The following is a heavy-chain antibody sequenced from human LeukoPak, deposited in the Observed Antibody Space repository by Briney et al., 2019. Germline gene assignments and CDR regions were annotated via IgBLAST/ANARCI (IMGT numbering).Heavy chain of an antibody. CDR1: GFNFSSFA. CDR2: ITSSGSTDYT. V-gene: IGHV3-23*05. CDR3: AKPPHGSGWYTDNWFDP. Sequence: GGSLRLSCVASGFNFSSFAMSXVRQAPGKXLXXVSAITSSGSTDYTYYADSVKGRFTISRDNSKNTLYLEMNSLRAEDTAVYYCAKPPHGSGWYTDNWFDPWGQGTRVTVSS. D-gene: IGHD6-19*01. J-gene: IGHJ5*02.